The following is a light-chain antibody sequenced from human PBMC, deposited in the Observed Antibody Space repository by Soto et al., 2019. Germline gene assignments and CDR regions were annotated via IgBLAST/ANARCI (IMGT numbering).Light chain of an antibody. CDR2: DAN. V-gene: IGKV3-20*01. J-gene: IGKJ5*01. CDR1: DSTLNYY. CDR3: QQNSSSPIT. Sequence: EVVLTQSPDTLSLSPGQRGTLSCRASDSTLNYYLAWYQQTPDQAPRLIIHDANRRTTVIPDRFSGSASGTDLTTTISRQPHEDAVFYCCQQNSSSPITFGQGTRLEVK.